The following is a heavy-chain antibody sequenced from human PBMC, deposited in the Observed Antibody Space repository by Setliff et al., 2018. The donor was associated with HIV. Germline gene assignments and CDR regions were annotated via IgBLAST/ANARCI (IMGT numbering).Heavy chain of an antibody. CDR2: INHSGST. J-gene: IGHJ5*02. V-gene: IGHV4-34*01. Sequence: SETLSLTCAVYVESFSGFYWSWIRQPPGKGLEWIGEINHSGSTNYNPSLKSRVTISVDTSKKQFSLNVTSVTAADTAVYYCARGVGLVVVDTTRGWFDPWGQGTLVTVSS. CDR3: ARGVGLVVVDTTRGWFDP. CDR1: VESFSGFY. D-gene: IGHD2-15*01.